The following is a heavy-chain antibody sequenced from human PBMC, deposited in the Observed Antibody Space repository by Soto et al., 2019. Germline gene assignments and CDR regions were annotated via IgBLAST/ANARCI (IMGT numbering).Heavy chain of an antibody. CDR1: GGSISSSSYY. D-gene: IGHD3-10*01. J-gene: IGHJ4*02. CDR2: IYYSGST. CDR3: ARHGPSAPRGFFDS. V-gene: IGHV4-39*01. Sequence: QLQLQESGPGLVKPSETLSLTCSVSGGSISSSSYYWGWIRQPPGKGLEWIGSIYYSGSTHYNPSLKSRVAMSVDTSKNQFSLKLSSVTAADTAVYYCARHGPSAPRGFFDSWGQGSLVTVSS.